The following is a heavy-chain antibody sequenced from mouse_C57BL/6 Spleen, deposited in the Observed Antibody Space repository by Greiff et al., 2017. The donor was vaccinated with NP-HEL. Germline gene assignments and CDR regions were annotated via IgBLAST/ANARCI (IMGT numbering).Heavy chain of an antibody. CDR2: IDPSDSYT. Sequence: QVQLQQSGAELVRPGTSVKLSCKASGYTFTSYWMHWVKQRPGQGLEWIGVIDPSDSYTNYNQKFKGKATLTVDTSSSTAYMQLSSLTSEDSAVYYCARSTPNFSMDYWGQGTSVTVSS. CDR3: ARSTPNFSMDY. CDR1: GYTFTSYW. V-gene: IGHV1-59*01. D-gene: IGHD1-2*01. J-gene: IGHJ4*01.